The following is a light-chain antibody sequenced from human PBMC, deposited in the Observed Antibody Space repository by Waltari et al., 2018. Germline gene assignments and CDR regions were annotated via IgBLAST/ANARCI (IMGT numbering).Light chain of an antibody. CDR3: QQRTNWPS. J-gene: IGKJ4*01. CDR2: DAS. Sequence: IVLTQSPATLSLSPGERATLSCRASQGFSSFLAWYQQKPGQAPRLLVYDASNRATGVPARFSGSGSGADFTLTISSLEPEDFAVYYCQQRTNWPSFGGGTRVELK. V-gene: IGKV3-11*01. CDR1: QGFSSF.